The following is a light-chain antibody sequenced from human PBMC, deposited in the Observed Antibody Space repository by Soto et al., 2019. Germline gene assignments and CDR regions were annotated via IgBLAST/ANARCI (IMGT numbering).Light chain of an antibody. CDR1: QSVLFNSNNKNY. J-gene: IGKJ1*01. Sequence: DIVMTQSPESLAVSLGGRATINCKSSQSVLFNSNNKNYLAWYQQKSGQPPKLLIYWASTRESGVPDRFSGRGSGTDFTLTISSLQAEDVAVYYCQQFYNTPWTFGQGTKVEIK. CDR3: QQFYNTPWT. V-gene: IGKV4-1*01. CDR2: WAS.